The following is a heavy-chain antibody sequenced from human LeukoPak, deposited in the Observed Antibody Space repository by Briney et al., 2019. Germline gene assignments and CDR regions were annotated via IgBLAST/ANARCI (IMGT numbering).Heavy chain of an antibody. V-gene: IGHV3-23*01. CDR1: GFTFSSYA. Sequence: GGSLRLSCAASGFTFSSYAMSWVRQAPGKGLEWVSTVSSGDGITYYADSVKGRFTISRDNSQHTLYLQVSSLRAEDTAVYYCAKGPYYDILTGPDYWGQGTLVTVSS. J-gene: IGHJ4*02. CDR2: VSSGDGIT. CDR3: AKGPYYDILTGPDY. D-gene: IGHD3-9*01.